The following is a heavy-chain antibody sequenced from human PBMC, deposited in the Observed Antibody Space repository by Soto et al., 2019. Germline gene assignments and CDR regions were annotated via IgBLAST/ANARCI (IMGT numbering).Heavy chain of an antibody. Sequence: SVKVSCKASGGTFSSYAISWVRQAPGQGLEWMGGIIPIFGTANYAQKFQGRVTITADKSTSTAYMELSSLRSEDTAVYYCARDKEKYYYDSSGYYSDYWGQGTLVTVSS. CDR3: ARDKEKYYYDSSGYYSDY. J-gene: IGHJ4*02. CDR2: IIPIFGTA. CDR1: GGTFSSYA. V-gene: IGHV1-69*06. D-gene: IGHD3-22*01.